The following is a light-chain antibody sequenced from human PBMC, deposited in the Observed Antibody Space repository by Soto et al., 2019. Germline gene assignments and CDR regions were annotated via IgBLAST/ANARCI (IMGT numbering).Light chain of an antibody. CDR2: GAS. CDR1: RGVSSD. J-gene: IGKJ4*01. Sequence: EIVMTQPPATLSVSPGERVILSCRASRGVSSDLAWYQQKPGQAPRLLIYGASTRAPGSPARFSGSGSCTVYTLTISSMQSEDYVVYYCQQHNNRPPLTFGGGTKVEIK. V-gene: IGKV3-15*01. CDR3: QQHNNRPPLT.